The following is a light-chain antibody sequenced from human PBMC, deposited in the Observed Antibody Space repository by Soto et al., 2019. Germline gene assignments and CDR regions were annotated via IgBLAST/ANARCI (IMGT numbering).Light chain of an antibody. CDR3: GTGDSSLSAGGV. J-gene: IGLJ1*01. CDR2: DNN. Sequence: QSVLTQPPSVSAAPGQKVTISCSGSSSKIGTNYVSWYQQLPGTAPKLLLYDNNKRPSGIPDRSSGSKSGTSATLGITGLQPGHGAEYYCGTGDSSLSAGGVFGSGTKVTVL. V-gene: IGLV1-51*01. CDR1: SSKIGTNY.